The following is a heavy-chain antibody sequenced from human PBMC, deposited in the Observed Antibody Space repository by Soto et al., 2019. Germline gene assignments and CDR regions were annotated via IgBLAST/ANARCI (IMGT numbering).Heavy chain of an antibody. J-gene: IGHJ3*02. V-gene: IGHV3-15*01. CDR2: IKSKTDGGTT. Sequence: ESGGGLVKPGGSLRLSCAASGFTFSNAWMSWVRQAPGKGLEWVGRIKSKTDGGTTDYAAPVKGRFTISRDDSKNTLYLQMNSLKTEDTAVYYCTTAGAMTAQDAFDIWGQGTMVTVSS. CDR3: TTAGAMTAQDAFDI. D-gene: IGHD2-2*01. CDR1: GFTFSNAW.